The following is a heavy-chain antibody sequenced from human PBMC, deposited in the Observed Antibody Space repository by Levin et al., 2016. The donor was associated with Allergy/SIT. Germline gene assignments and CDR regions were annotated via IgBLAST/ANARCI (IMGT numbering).Heavy chain of an antibody. Sequence: GGSLRLSCAASGFTFSGYDMLWVRQTTEKGLEWVSLIGTAGDTHYAGSVKGRFTISRENAKNSLYLQMNSLRAGDTAVYYCAGESYYYDTSAYSLDYWGQGTLVSVSS. CDR2: IGTAGDT. D-gene: IGHD3-22*01. V-gene: IGHV3-13*04. CDR1: GFTFSGYD. CDR3: AGESYYYDTSAYSLDY. J-gene: IGHJ4*02.